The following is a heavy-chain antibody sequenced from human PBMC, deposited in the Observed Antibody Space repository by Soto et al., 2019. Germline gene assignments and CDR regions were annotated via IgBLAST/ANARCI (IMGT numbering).Heavy chain of an antibody. Sequence: ASVKVSCKASGYTFTGYYMHWVRQAPGQGLEWMGWINPNSGGTNYAQKFQGWVTMTRDTSISTAYMELSRLRSDDTAVYYCARDRRYYGSGSVYYYYGMDVWGQGTTVTVSS. J-gene: IGHJ6*02. CDR3: ARDRRYYGSGSVYYYYGMDV. D-gene: IGHD3-10*01. CDR2: INPNSGGT. V-gene: IGHV1-2*04. CDR1: GYTFTGYY.